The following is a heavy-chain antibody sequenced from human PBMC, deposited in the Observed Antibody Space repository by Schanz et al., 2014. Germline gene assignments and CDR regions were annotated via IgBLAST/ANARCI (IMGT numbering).Heavy chain of an antibody. CDR3: SRDMTIAPA. V-gene: IGHV3-23*04. CDR1: GVTFSSYA. J-gene: IGHJ5*02. Sequence: VHLVESGGGFVQPGGSLRLSCVASGVTFSSYAMSWVRQASGKGLEWVSAISGSGASTYYADSVKGRFTVSRDNSKNPLYLQMDALRVEDTAMFYCSRDMTIAPAWGQGTLXTVSS. CDR2: ISGSGAST. D-gene: IGHD6-13*01.